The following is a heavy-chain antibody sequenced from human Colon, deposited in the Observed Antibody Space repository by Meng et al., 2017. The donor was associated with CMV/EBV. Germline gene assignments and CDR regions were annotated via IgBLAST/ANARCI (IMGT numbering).Heavy chain of an antibody. Sequence: ESLKISCAASGFIFTNYWMSWLRQAPGQGLEWVANIKQDGSDNYYMDSVKGRFTISRDDTVNSLYLQMNSLRAEDAAVYFCARVAFDIMTGSVYYFDYWGQGALVTVSS. J-gene: IGHJ4*02. D-gene: IGHD3-9*01. CDR2: IKQDGSDN. CDR1: GFIFTNYW. CDR3: ARVAFDIMTGSVYYFDY. V-gene: IGHV3-7*01.